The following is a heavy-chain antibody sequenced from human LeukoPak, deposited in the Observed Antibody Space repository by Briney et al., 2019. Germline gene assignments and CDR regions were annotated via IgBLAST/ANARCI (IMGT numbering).Heavy chain of an antibody. CDR2: IIPLFGTA. J-gene: IGHJ4*02. Sequence: SVKVSCKASGGTFSSYAISWVRQAPGQGLEWMGWIIPLFGTANYAQKFQGRVTITADKSTSTAYMELSSLRSEDTAVYYCASLQLYYYGSGSYYNTYYFDYWGQGTLVTVSS. V-gene: IGHV1-69*06. CDR3: ASLQLYYYGSGSYYNTYYFDY. CDR1: GGTFSSYA. D-gene: IGHD3-10*01.